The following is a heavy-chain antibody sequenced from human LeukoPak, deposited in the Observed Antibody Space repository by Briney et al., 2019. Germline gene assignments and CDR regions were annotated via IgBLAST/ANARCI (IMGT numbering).Heavy chain of an antibody. Sequence: PGGSLRLSCAASGFTFSSSWMHWVRQAPEKGLEWVSAISGSGGSTYYADSVKGRFTISRDNSKNTLDLQMNSLRAEDTAVYYCAKVSSNYYGSGSYQTLDYWGQGTLVTVSS. CDR3: AKVSSNYYGSGSYQTLDY. J-gene: IGHJ4*02. D-gene: IGHD3-10*01. V-gene: IGHV3-23*01. CDR2: ISGSGGST. CDR1: GFTFSSSW.